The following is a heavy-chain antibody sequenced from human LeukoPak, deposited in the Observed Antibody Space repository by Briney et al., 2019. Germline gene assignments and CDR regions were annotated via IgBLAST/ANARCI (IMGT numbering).Heavy chain of an antibody. D-gene: IGHD3-10*01. CDR1: GGSISGYY. Sequence: SKTLSLTCTVSGGSISGYYWNWVRQAPDKGLEWIGHIYYSGRTNYNPSLKSRVTISLDTSKNQFSLKLTSVTAADAAVYYCARHYMVRGATRYYFDYWGQGTLVSVSS. V-gene: IGHV4-59*08. CDR3: ARHYMVRGATRYYFDY. CDR2: IYYSGRT. J-gene: IGHJ4*02.